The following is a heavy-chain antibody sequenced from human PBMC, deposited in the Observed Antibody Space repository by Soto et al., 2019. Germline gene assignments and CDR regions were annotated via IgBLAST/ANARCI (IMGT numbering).Heavy chain of an antibody. V-gene: IGHV3-30*18. CDR3: AKDTYYFDSSGYYVFDS. CDR1: GFTFSSYG. CDR2: ISYDGGNK. Sequence: QVQLVESGGGVVQPGRSLRLSCAASGFTFSSYGIHWVRQAPGRGLEWVAVISYDGGNKHYADSVQGRFSISRDNSKNTLYLQMNSLRAEDTAVYYCAKDTYYFDSSGYYVFDSWGQGTLVTVS. J-gene: IGHJ4*02. D-gene: IGHD3-22*01.